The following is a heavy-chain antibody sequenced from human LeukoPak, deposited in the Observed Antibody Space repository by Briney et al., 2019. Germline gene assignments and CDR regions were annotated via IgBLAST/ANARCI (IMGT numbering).Heavy chain of an antibody. CDR2: INHSGST. CDR1: GNSISSGHY. V-gene: IGHV4-34*01. Sequence: SSETLSLTCSVSGNSISSGHYWSWIRQPPGKGLEWIGEINHSGSTNYNPSLKSRVTISVDTSKNQFSLKLSSVTAADTAVYYCARVLLWYRTYSNWFDPWGQGTLVTVSS. CDR3: ARVLLWYRTYSNWFDP. J-gene: IGHJ5*02. D-gene: IGHD3-10*01.